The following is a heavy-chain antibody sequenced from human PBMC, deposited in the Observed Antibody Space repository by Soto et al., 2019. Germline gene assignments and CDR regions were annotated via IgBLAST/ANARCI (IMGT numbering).Heavy chain of an antibody. V-gene: IGHV3-30*04. J-gene: IGHJ6*02. D-gene: IGHD3-22*01. CDR2: ISFDGTNK. Sequence: VQLVESGGGVVQPERSQRLSCTASKFTFASYVMHWVSQAPGEGLEWVALISFDGTNKYYADSVKGRFTISRDNSKNTMYLQMNSLRPEDTAVYYCAREMIPMIMGGMSAMDVWGQGTTVTVS. CDR3: AREMIPMIMGGMSAMDV. CDR1: KFTFASYV.